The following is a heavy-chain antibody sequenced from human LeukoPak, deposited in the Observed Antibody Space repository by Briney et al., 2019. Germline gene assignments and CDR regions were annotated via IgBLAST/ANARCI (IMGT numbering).Heavy chain of an antibody. CDR3: ARAVYICDILTGYYLDY. J-gene: IGHJ4*02. V-gene: IGHV4-38-2*02. D-gene: IGHD3-9*01. Sequence: PSETLSLTCTVSGYSISSGYYWGWIRQPPGKGLEWIGSIYHSGSTYYNPSLKGRVTISVDTSKNQFSLKLSSVTAADTAVYYCARAVYICDILTGYYLDYWGQGTLVTVSS. CDR1: GYSISSGYY. CDR2: IYHSGST.